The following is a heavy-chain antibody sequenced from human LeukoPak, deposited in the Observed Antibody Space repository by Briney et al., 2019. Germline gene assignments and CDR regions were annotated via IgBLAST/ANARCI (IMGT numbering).Heavy chain of an antibody. Sequence: SVKVSCKASGGTFSSYAISWVRQAPGQGLEWMGGIIPIFGTANYAQKFQGRVTITADESTSTAYMELSSLRSEDTAMYYCARDDQTIAAAGALDYWGQGTLVTVSS. J-gene: IGHJ4*02. CDR3: ARDDQTIAAAGALDY. CDR2: IIPIFGTA. V-gene: IGHV1-69*13. CDR1: GGTFSSYA. D-gene: IGHD6-13*01.